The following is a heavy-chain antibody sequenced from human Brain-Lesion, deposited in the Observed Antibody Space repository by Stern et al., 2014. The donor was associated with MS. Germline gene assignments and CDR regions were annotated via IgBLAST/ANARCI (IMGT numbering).Heavy chain of an antibody. CDR1: GFTFSTYW. Sequence: EVQLVQSGGGLVQPGGSLRLSGAASGFTFSTYWMHWVRQAPGKGLVWVSRINSDGSNTSYADSVKGRFTISRDNAKNTLYLQMNSLRAEDTAVYYCARATGKNSYSYWGQGTLVTVSS. D-gene: IGHD1-26*01. CDR2: INSDGSNT. CDR3: ARATGKNSYSY. V-gene: IGHV3-74*02. J-gene: IGHJ4*02.